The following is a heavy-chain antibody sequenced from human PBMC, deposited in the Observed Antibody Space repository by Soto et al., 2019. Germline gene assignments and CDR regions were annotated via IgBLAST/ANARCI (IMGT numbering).Heavy chain of an antibody. Sequence: EVQLVDSGGGLVQPGGSLRLSCAASGFIFSDHYMAWVRQAPGKGLEWVGRTRNKANSYTTEYAASVKGRFTVSRDYSKNSLYLQMNSLKTEDTAVYYCAREVDSASVNFDYWGQGTLVTVSS. J-gene: IGHJ4*02. CDR3: AREVDSASVNFDY. CDR1: GFIFSDHY. V-gene: IGHV3-72*01. CDR2: TRNKANSYTT. D-gene: IGHD5-12*01.